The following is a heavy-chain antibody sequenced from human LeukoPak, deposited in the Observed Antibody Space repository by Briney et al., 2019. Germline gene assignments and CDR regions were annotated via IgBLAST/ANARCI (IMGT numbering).Heavy chain of an antibody. J-gene: IGHJ4*02. CDR3: ARVEWSSGCFGF. CDR1: GFTFSSYN. CDR2: ISTSGSTI. D-gene: IGHD6-19*01. Sequence: GGSLRLSCAASGFTFSSYNMNWVRQAPGKGLQWVSHISTSGSTIYYADSVKGRFTISRDNAKNSLYLQMNSLRADDTAVYYCARVEWSSGCFGFWGQGTLVTVSS. V-gene: IGHV3-48*01.